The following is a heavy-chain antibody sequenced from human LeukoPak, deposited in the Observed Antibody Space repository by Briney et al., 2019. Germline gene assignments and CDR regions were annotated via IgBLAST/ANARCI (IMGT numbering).Heavy chain of an antibody. J-gene: IGHJ4*02. V-gene: IGHV3-30*02. CDR1: GFTFRSYG. Sequence: GGSLTLSCTASGFTFRSYGMHLVRQAPGKGLEWVAFIRYDGSIQYYAHSMKGRFTISRDNSNNTLYLQMNTLRGDDTAVYFCAKGYGESHFDSWGQGTLVTVSS. CDR2: IRYDGSIQ. CDR3: AKGYGESHFDS. D-gene: IGHD5-18*01.